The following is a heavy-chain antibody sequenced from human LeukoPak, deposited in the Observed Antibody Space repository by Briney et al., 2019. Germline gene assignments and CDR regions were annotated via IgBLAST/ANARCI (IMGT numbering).Heavy chain of an antibody. CDR3: TRGIVVVPAAILPFGAFDI. Sequence: GASVKVSCKASGYTFTGYYMHWVRQAPGQGLEWMGWINPNSGGTNYAQKFQGRVTMTRDTSIRTAYMELSRLRSDDTAVYYCTRGIVVVPAAILPFGAFDIWGQGTMVTVSS. CDR1: GYTFTGYY. V-gene: IGHV1-2*02. J-gene: IGHJ3*02. CDR2: INPNSGGT. D-gene: IGHD2-2*02.